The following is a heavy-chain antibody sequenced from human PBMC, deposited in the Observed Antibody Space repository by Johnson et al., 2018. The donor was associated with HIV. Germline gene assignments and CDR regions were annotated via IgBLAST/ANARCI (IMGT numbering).Heavy chain of an antibody. V-gene: IGHV3-13*01. CDR2: IGTAGAT. J-gene: IGHJ3*02. CDR3: ARAYSYGAFDI. D-gene: IGHD5-18*01. Sequence: MLLVESGGGLVQPGGSLRLSCAASGFTFSSYDMHWVRQATGKGLEWVSAIGTAGATYYPGSVKGRFTITRENAKNSLYLQMNSLRAEDTAVYYCARAYSYGAFDIWGQGTMVTVSS. CDR1: GFTFSSYD.